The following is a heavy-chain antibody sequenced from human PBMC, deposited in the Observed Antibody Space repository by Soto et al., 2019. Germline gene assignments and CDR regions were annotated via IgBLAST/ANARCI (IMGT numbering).Heavy chain of an antibody. CDR1: GGTFGSDA. V-gene: IGHV1-69*06. CDR3: ARDRTDSGYYTNWLDP. J-gene: IGHJ5*02. D-gene: IGHD3-22*01. CDR2: IIPIFGTT. Sequence: SVKVSCKASGGTFGSDAITWVRQAPGQGLEWVGRIIPIFGTTNYAQNLQGRVTISADKSTLTSYLELHSLTSDDTALYYCARDRTDSGYYTNWLDPWGQGTQVTVSS.